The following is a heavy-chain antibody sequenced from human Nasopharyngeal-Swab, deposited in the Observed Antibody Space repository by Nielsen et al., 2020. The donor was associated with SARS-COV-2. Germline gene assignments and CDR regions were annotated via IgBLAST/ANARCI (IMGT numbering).Heavy chain of an antibody. CDR3: ARDRGHDSSGQYYYYYGMDV. Sequence: GESLKISCAASGSTFSDYYMAWVRQAPGKGLEWVSYISKSGSETDSADSVKGRFTISRDNAKNSLYLQMNSLRAEDTAVYYCARDRGHDSSGQYYYYYGMDVWGQGTTVTVSS. J-gene: IGHJ6*02. D-gene: IGHD3-22*01. CDR2: ISKSGSET. V-gene: IGHV3-11*01. CDR1: GSTFSDYY.